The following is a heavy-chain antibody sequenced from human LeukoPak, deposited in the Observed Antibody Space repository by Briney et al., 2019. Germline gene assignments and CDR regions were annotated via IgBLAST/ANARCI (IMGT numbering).Heavy chain of an antibody. CDR2: INHSGST. CDR1: GGSFSGYY. J-gene: IGHJ6*03. CDR3: ARGAGSSWYASYYYYYMDV. V-gene: IGHV4-34*01. D-gene: IGHD6-13*01. Sequence: SETLSLTCAVYGGSFSGYYWSWIRQPPGKGLEWIGEINHSGSTNYNPSLKSRVTISVDTSKNQFSLKLSSVTAADTAVYYCARGAGSSWYASYYYYYMDVWGKGTTVTVSS.